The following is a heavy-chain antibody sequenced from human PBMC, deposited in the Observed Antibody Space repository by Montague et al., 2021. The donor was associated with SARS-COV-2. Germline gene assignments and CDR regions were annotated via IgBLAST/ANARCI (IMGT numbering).Heavy chain of an antibody. V-gene: IGHV3-7*01. Sequence: SLRLSCAASGFTFSSYWMSWVRQAPGKGLEWVANIKQAGSEKYYVDSVKGRFTISRDNAKNSLYLQMNSLRAEDTAVYYCARVQRTTGTTRLGTYYYYYYGMDVWGQGTTVTGSS. CDR1: GFTFSSYW. J-gene: IGHJ6*02. D-gene: IGHD1-1*01. CDR3: ARVQRTTGTTRLGTYYYYYYGMDV. CDR2: IKQAGSEK.